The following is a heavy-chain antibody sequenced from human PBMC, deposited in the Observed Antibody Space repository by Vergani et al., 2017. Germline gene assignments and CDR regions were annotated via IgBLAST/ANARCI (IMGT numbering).Heavy chain of an antibody. D-gene: IGHD4-11*01. CDR1: GFTFSTYT. J-gene: IGHJ4*02. CDR2: ISYDGSNK. CDR3: ARGDMWSTVTTMWD. Sequence: QVQLVESGGGVVQPGRSLRLSCGASGFTFSTYTMHWVRQAPGKGLAWVAVISYDGSNKYYADSVKGRFTISRDNSKNTLYLQMNSLRAEDTAVYYCARGDMWSTVTTMWDWGQGTLVTVSS. V-gene: IGHV3-30-3*01.